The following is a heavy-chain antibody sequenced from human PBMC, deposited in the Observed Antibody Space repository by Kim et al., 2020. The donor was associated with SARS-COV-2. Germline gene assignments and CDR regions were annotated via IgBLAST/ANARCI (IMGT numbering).Heavy chain of an antibody. D-gene: IGHD5-18*01. CDR3: ARDGFGYSYGTNYYYYGMDV. J-gene: IGHJ6*02. V-gene: IGHV3-21*01. CDR1: GFTFSSYS. CDR2: ISSSSSYI. Sequence: GGSLRLSCAASGFTFSSYSMNWVRQAPGKGLEWVSSISSSSSYIYYADSVKSRFTISRDNAKNSLYLQMNSLRAEDTAVYYCARDGFGYSYGTNYYYYGMDVWGQGTTVTVSS.